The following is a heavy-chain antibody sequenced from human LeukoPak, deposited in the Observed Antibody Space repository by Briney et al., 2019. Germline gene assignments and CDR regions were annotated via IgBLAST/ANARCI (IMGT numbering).Heavy chain of an antibody. Sequence: GGSLRLSCAPSGFTFSNYWMSWGRQAPGKGLEWVANINQDGSEEYYVDSVRGRFTISRDNAKNSLYLQMNSLRAEDTAVYYCARPYDSNRDHSGYGYWGRGTLVTVSS. CDR1: GFTFSNYW. CDR3: ARPYDSNRDHSGYGY. V-gene: IGHV3-7*02. D-gene: IGHD5-12*01. J-gene: IGHJ4*02. CDR2: INQDGSEE.